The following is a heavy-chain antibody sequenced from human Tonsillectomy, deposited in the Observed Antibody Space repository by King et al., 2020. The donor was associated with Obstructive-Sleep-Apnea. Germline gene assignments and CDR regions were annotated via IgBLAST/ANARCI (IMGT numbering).Heavy chain of an antibody. CDR2: IYYSGTT. V-gene: IGHV4-39*07. CDR1: GGSISSSRYH. D-gene: IGHD2-15*01. Sequence: QLQESGPGLVKPSETLSLTCSVSGGSISSSRYHWGWIRQSPGKGLEWIASIYYSGTTYYNPDLNSRVIISVDTSRYQFYLRLTSVTAADTAVYYCAREGGYCSGGSCYSFDYWGVGMLVTVSS. J-gene: IGHJ4*02. CDR3: AREGGYCSGGSCYSFDY.